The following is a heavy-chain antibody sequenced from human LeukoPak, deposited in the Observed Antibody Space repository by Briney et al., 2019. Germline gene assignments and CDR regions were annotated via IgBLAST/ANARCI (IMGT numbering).Heavy chain of an antibody. CDR1: GYTFTNYY. CDR3: ARYASGYSRDY. D-gene: IGHD2-15*01. CDR2: INPSGGST. V-gene: IGHV1-46*01. Sequence: ASVKVSCKASGYTFTNYYMHWVRQAPGQGLEWMGIINPSGGSTTYAQKFQGRVTMTRDTSTSTVYMELSSLRSEDTAVYYCARYASGYSRDYWGPGTLVTVSS. J-gene: IGHJ4*02.